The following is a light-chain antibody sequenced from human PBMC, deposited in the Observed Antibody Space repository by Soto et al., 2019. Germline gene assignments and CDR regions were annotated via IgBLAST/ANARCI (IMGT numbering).Light chain of an antibody. Sequence: QSALTQPPSASGSPGQSVTISCTGMSSDVGGYNYVSWYQQHPGKAPKLMIYEVSKRPSGVPDRFSGSKSGNTASLNVSGLQAEDEADYYCSSYAGANSVVFGGGTKLTVL. CDR3: SSYAGANSVV. V-gene: IGLV2-8*01. CDR1: SSDVGGYNY. J-gene: IGLJ2*01. CDR2: EVS.